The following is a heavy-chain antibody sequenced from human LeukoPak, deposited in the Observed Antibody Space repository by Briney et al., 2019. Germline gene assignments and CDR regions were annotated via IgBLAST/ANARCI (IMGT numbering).Heavy chain of an antibody. D-gene: IGHD1-1*01. J-gene: IGHJ5*02. Sequence: ASVKVSCKVSGYTFTSYYMHWVRQAPGQRLEWMGIINPSGGSTSYAQKFQGRVTMTRDTSTSTVYMDLSSLRSEDTAVYYCAREVFRELERRPIGSWFDPWGQGTLVTVSS. CDR3: AREVFRELERRPIGSWFDP. V-gene: IGHV1-46*03. CDR1: GYTFTSYY. CDR2: INPSGGST.